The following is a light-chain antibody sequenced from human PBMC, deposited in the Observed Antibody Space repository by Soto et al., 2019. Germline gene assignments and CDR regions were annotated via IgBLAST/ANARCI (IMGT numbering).Light chain of an antibody. J-gene: IGKJ4*01. CDR3: QQYGSPGT. CDR2: GAS. CDR1: QGVSKKY. Sequence: EMGLTQSPGTVSLSPGERAILSCRASQGVSKKYVAWYHQKPGHAPSLLIYGASNRATSIPDWFSGRGSGTDFTLTISRLDPEGSAVYYWQQYGSPGTFGEGTKVDIK. V-gene: IGKV3-20*01.